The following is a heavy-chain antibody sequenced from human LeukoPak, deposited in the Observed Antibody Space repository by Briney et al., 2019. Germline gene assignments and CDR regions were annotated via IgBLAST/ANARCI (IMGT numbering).Heavy chain of an antibody. D-gene: IGHD6-19*01. CDR1: GFTFSSYA. CDR3: ATLPQLGGWYYYYGMDV. J-gene: IGHJ6*02. Sequence: PGGSLRLSCAASGFTFSSYAMSWVRRAPGKGLEWVSAISGSGGSTYYADSVKGRFTISRDNSKNTLYLQMNSLRAEDTAVYYCATLPQLGGWYYYYGMDVWGQGTTVTVSS. V-gene: IGHV3-23*01. CDR2: ISGSGGST.